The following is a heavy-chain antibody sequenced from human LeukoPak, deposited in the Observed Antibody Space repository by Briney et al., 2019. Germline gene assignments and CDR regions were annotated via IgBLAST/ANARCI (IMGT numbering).Heavy chain of an antibody. CDR2: IYYSGST. V-gene: IGHV4-31*03. D-gene: IGHD3-22*01. CDR1: GASISSGGYY. J-gene: IGHJ4*02. CDR3: AKSGYYYGVDY. Sequence: PSETLSLTCTVSGASISSGGYYWRWIRQHPGKGLEWIGYIYYSGSTYYNPSLKSRVTISVDTSKNQFSLKLSSVTAADTAVYYCAKSGYYYGVDYWGQGTLVTVSS.